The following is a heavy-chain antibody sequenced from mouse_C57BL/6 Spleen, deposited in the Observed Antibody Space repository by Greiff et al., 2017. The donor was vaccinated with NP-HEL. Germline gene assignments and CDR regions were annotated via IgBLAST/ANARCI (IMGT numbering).Heavy chain of an antibody. D-gene: IGHD1-1*01. V-gene: IGHV1-22*01. J-gene: IGHJ4*01. CDR3: ARWTTVVATDYAMDY. CDR2: INPNNGGT. Sequence: VQLQQSGPELVKPGASVKMSCKASGYTFTDYNMHWVKQSHGKSLEWIGYINPNNGGTSYNQKFKGKATLTVNKSSSTAYMELRSLTSEDSAVYYCARWTTVVATDYAMDYWGQGTSVTVSS. CDR1: GYTFTDYN.